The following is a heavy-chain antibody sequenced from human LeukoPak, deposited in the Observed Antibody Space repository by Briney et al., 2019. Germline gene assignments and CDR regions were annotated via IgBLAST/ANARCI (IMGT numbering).Heavy chain of an antibody. V-gene: IGHV4-61*01. J-gene: IGHJ4*02. D-gene: IGHD3-22*01. CDR1: GGSISSSSYY. Sequence: SETLSLTCTVSGGSISSSSYYWSWIRQPPGKGLEWIGFIYYTGSTNCNPSLKSRVTISVDTSKNQFSLKLSSVTAADTAVYYCARGYYDSSGYLLFDFWGQGTLVTVSS. CDR3: ARGYYDSSGYLLFDF. CDR2: IYYTGST.